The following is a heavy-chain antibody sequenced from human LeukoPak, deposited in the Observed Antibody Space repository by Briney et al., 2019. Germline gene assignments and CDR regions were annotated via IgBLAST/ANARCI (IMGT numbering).Heavy chain of an antibody. CDR1: GFTFSSYS. CDR2: ISSGSKYI. D-gene: IGHD6-19*01. CDR3: ARAHSSGWYYYYGMDV. J-gene: IGHJ6*02. V-gene: IGHV3-21*01. Sequence: GGSLRLSCAASGFTFSSYSMNWVRQAPGKGLEWVSSISSGSKYIYNADSVKGRFTISRDNAKNSLYLQMNSLRVEDTAVYYCARAHSSGWYYYYGMDVWGQGTTVTVSS.